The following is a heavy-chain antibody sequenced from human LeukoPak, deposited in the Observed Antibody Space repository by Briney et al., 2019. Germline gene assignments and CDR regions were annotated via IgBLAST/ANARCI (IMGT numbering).Heavy chain of an antibody. CDR2: INAGNGNT. CDR3: ARGDGNWGERY. D-gene: IGHD7-27*01. V-gene: IGHV1-3*01. Sequence: GASVKVSCKASGYTFTSYAMHWVRQAPGQRLEWMGWINAGNGNTKYSQKFQGRVTITRDTSASTAYMELSSLRSDDTAVYYCARGDGNWGERYWGQGTLVTVSS. CDR1: GYTFTSYA. J-gene: IGHJ4*02.